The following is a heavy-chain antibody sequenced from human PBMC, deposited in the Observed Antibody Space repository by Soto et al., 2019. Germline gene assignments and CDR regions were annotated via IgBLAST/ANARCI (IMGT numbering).Heavy chain of an antibody. Sequence: RASVKVSCKASGGTFSSYAISWVRQAPGQGLEWMGGIIPIFGTANYAQKFQGRVTITADKSTSTAYMELSSLRSEDTAVYYCARAQGGNFLYYFDYWGQGTLVTVSS. J-gene: IGHJ4*02. V-gene: IGHV1-69*06. CDR3: ARAQGGNFLYYFDY. CDR2: IIPIFGTA. CDR1: GGTFSSYA. D-gene: IGHD2-21*02.